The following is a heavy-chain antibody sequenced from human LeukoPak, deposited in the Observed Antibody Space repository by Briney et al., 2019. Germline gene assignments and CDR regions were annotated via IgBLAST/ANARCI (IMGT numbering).Heavy chain of an antibody. CDR2: INPNTGGT. V-gene: IGHV1-2*06. Sequence: ASVKVSCKASGYTFTGYHMHWVRQAPGQGLEWMGRINPNTGGTEYAQKFQGRVTMTRDTSISTAYMDLSRLRSDDTAVCYCARDYCSSTSCLFDYWGQGTLVTVSS. J-gene: IGHJ4*02. CDR3: ARDYCSSTSCLFDY. CDR1: GYTFTGYH. D-gene: IGHD2-2*01.